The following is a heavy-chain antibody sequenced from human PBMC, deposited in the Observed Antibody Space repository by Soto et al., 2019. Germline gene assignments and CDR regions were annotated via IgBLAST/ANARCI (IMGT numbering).Heavy chain of an antibody. CDR1: GGTFSSYA. V-gene: IGHV1-69*01. CDR2: IIPIFGTA. CDR3: ARINTAMVKSYYYGMDV. D-gene: IGHD5-18*01. Sequence: QVQLVQSGAEVKKPGSSVKVSCKASGGTFSSYAISWVRQAPGQGLEWMGGIIPIFGTANYAQKFQGRVTITAEESTSTAYMELSSLSSEDTAVYYCARINTAMVKSYYYGMDVWGQGTTVTVSS. J-gene: IGHJ6*02.